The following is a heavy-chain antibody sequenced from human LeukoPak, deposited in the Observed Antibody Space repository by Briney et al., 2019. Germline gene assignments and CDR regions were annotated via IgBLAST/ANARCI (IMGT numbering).Heavy chain of an antibody. CDR2: IRYDGSNK. D-gene: IGHD3-22*01. V-gene: IGHV3-30*02. Sequence: PGGSLRLSCAASGFTFSSYGTHWVRQAPGKGLEWVAFIRYDGSNKYYADSVKGRFTISRDNSKNTLYLQMNSLRAEDTAVYYCAKDDGYYDSSGLRPFDYWGQGTLVTVSS. CDR3: AKDDGYYDSSGLRPFDY. J-gene: IGHJ4*02. CDR1: GFTFSSYG.